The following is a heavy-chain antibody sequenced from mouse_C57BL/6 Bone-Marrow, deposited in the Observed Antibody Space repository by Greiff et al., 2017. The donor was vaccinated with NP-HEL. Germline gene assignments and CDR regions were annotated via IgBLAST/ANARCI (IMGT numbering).Heavy chain of an antibody. J-gene: IGHJ1*03. CDR2: ILPSIGRT. Sequence: VKLQESGSELRSPGSSVKLSCKDFDSEVFPFAYMSWVRQKPGHGFEWIGGILPSIGRTIYGEKFEDKATLDADTLSNTAYLELNSLTSEDSAIYYCAREDYYGSREWYFDVWGTGTTVTVSS. CDR3: AREDYYGSREWYFDV. CDR1: DSEVFPFAY. D-gene: IGHD1-1*01. V-gene: IGHV15-2*01.